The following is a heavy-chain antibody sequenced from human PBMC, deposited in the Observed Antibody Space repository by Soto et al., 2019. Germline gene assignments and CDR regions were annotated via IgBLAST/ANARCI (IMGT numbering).Heavy chain of an antibody. CDR1: GFTFSSYA. CDR3: AKTIRYFDWLHDAFDI. D-gene: IGHD3-9*01. J-gene: IGHJ3*02. V-gene: IGHV3-23*01. Sequence: GGSLRLSCAASGFTFSSYAMSWVRQAPGKGLEWVSAISGSGGSTYYADSVKGRFTISRDNSKNTLYLQMNSLRAEDTAVYYCAKTIRYFDWLHDAFDIWGQGTMVTVSS. CDR2: ISGSGGST.